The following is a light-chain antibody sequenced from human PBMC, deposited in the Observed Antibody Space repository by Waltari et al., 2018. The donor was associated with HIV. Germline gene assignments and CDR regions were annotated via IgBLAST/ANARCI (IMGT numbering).Light chain of an antibody. CDR3: QQYNNWPLT. V-gene: IGKV3-15*01. Sequence: EIVMTQSPATLSVSPGESATLSCRASQSVSRNLAWYQQKPGQAPRLLIYGASTRATGIPARFSGRGSGTEFTLTISRLQSEDFAVYYCQQYNNWPLTFGGGTKVEIK. J-gene: IGKJ4*01. CDR1: QSVSRN. CDR2: GAS.